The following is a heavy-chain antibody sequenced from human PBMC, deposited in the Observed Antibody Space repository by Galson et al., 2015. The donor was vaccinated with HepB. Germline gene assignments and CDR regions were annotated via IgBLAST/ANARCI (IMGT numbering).Heavy chain of an antibody. CDR1: GFTFSSYA. Sequence: SLRLSCAASGFTFSSYAMSWVRQAPGKGLEWVSTISGSGGSTYYADSVKGRFTISRDNSKNTLYLQMNSLRAEDTAVYYCAKDYSTSPYYFDYWGQGTLVTVSS. D-gene: IGHD2-2*01. V-gene: IGHV3-23*01. CDR3: AKDYSTSPYYFDY. J-gene: IGHJ4*02. CDR2: ISGSGGST.